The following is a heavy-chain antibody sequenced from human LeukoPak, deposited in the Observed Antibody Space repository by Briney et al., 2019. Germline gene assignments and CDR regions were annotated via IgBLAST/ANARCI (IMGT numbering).Heavy chain of an antibody. CDR3: AREHFNRGDYDSSAPIGAFDI. J-gene: IGHJ3*02. CDR1: GDSVSSNSAA. CDR2: TYYRSKWYN. V-gene: IGHV6-1*01. D-gene: IGHD3-22*01. Sequence: SQTLSLTCAISGDSVSSNSAAWNWIRQSPSRGLEWLGRTYYRSKWYNDYAVSVKSRITINPDTSKNQFSLQLNSVTPEDTAVYYCAREHFNRGDYDSSAPIGAFDIWGQGTMVTVSS.